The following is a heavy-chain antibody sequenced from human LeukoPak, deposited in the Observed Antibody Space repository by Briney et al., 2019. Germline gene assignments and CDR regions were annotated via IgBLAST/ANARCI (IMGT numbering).Heavy chain of an antibody. V-gene: IGHV3-23*01. J-gene: IGHJ6*02. D-gene: IGHD6-13*01. CDR1: GFTFSSYA. CDR3: AKGPKGSSSWLKDYGMDV. CDR2: ISGSGGST. Sequence: PGGSLRLSCAASGFTFSSYAMSWVRQAPGKGLEWVSAISGSGGSTYYADSVKGRFTISRDNSKNTLYLQMNSLRAEDTAVYYCAKGPKGSSSWLKDYGMDVWGQGTTVTASS.